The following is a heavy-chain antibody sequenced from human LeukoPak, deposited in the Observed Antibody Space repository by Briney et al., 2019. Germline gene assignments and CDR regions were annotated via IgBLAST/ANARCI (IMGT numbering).Heavy chain of an antibody. CDR1: GFTVGTNS. Sequence: GGSLRLSCAASGFTVGTNSMSWVRQAPGKGLQWVSIIYSGGITDYADSVKGRFTVFRDNSKNTLYFQMNSLRAEDTAVYYCARPHGYSVDWGQGTLVTVSS. D-gene: IGHD5-18*01. CDR2: IYSGGIT. J-gene: IGHJ4*02. CDR3: ARPHGYSVD. V-gene: IGHV3-53*01.